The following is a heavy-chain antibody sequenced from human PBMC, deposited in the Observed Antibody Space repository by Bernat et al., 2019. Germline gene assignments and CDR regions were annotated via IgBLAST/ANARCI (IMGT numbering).Heavy chain of an antibody. CDR2: ISGSGGST. V-gene: IGHV3-23*01. CDR1: GFTFSSYA. CDR3: AKDLGMDTAMAHYYYYGMDV. Sequence: EVQLLESGGGLVQPGGSLRLSCAASGFTFSSYAMSWVRQAPGKGLEWVSAISGSGGSTYYADSMKGRFTISRDNSKNTLYLQMNSLRAEDTAVYYCAKDLGMDTAMAHYYYYGMDVWGQGTTVTVSS. D-gene: IGHD5-18*01. J-gene: IGHJ6*02.